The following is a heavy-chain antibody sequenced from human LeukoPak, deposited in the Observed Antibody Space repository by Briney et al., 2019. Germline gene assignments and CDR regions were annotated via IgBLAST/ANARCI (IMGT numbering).Heavy chain of an antibody. V-gene: IGHV3-23*01. D-gene: IGHD4-11*01. CDR3: AKDLYSNPLNFDY. CDR1: VFTFSIHA. CDR2: ISGHCDST. Sequence: GRSLRLSCAASVFTFSIHAMSCVRHAPTKGLESVSAISGHCDSTYYTDSVKRRFTISRDNSDHTLYLQMNTLIAQHTPIYYCAKDLYSNPLNFDYWGQGTLVTVSS. J-gene: IGHJ4*02.